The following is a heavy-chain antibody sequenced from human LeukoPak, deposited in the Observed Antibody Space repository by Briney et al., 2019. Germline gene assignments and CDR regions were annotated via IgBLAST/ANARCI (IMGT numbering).Heavy chain of an antibody. CDR2: IKQDGSEK. Sequence: PGGSLRLSCAASGFTFSSYGMHWVRQAPGKGLESVANIKQDGSEKYFVDSVKGRFTISRDNAKNSVYLQMNSLRAEDTAVYFCTRVRRDDYTTSGYTTSYYYFDYWGQGALVTVSS. CDR1: GFTFSSYG. J-gene: IGHJ4*02. CDR3: TRVRRDDYTTSGYTTSYYYFDY. V-gene: IGHV3-7*01. D-gene: IGHD4-4*01.